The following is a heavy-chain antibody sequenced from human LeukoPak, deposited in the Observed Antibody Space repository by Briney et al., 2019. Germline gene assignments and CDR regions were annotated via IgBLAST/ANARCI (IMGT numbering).Heavy chain of an antibody. Sequence: ASVKVSCKVSGYTLTELSMHWVRQAPGKGLEWMGGFDPEDGETIYAQKFQGRVTMTEDTSTDTVYMELSSLRSEDTAVYYCARDGQVGATLLSWFDPWGQGTLVTVSS. J-gene: IGHJ5*02. CDR2: FDPEDGET. CDR1: GYTLTELS. CDR3: ARDGQVGATLLSWFDP. V-gene: IGHV1-24*01. D-gene: IGHD1-26*01.